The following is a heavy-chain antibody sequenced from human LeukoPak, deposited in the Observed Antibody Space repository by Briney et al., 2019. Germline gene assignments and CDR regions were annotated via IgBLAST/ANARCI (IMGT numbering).Heavy chain of an antibody. J-gene: IGHJ4*02. V-gene: IGHV3-23*01. Sequence: GGSLRLSCAASGFTFNNHAMSWVRQAPGKGLEWVSAISGGGGSTYYADSVKGRFTISRDNSKNTLYLQMSSLRAEDTAVYYCAKAHESGYDFDEFDSWGQGTLVTVSS. CDR1: GFTFNNHA. CDR3: AKAHESGYDFDEFDS. D-gene: IGHD5-12*01. CDR2: ISGGGGST.